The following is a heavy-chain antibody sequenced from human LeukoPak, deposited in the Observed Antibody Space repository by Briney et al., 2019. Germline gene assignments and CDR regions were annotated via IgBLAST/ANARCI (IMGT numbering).Heavy chain of an antibody. D-gene: IGHD6-13*01. CDR3: AGLHFAAAEEFDP. V-gene: IGHV4-59*08. CDR1: GGSLSGHR. J-gene: IGHJ5*02. Sequence: SETLSLTCTVSGGSLSGHRLSWIRQPPGKGLEWIGYIYYSGNTNYNPSLNTRVTIPVDKSKHQFPTILRTVTAADTAVYYCAGLHFAAAEEFDPWGQGTLVTVSS. CDR2: IYYSGNT.